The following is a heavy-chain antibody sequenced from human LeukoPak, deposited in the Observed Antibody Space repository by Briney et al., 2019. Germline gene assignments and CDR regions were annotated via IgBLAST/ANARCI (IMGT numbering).Heavy chain of an antibody. D-gene: IGHD3-10*01. CDR2: MNPKSGNT. J-gene: IGHJ4*02. CDR1: GYTFTGYY. Sequence: ASVKVSCKASGYTFTGYYMHWVRQATGQGLEWMGWMNPKSGNTGYAQKFQGRVTMTRNTSLTTAYMELSSLTSEDTAVYYCARGRDGSPDYWGQGTLVTVSS. CDR3: ARGRDGSPDY. V-gene: IGHV1-8*02.